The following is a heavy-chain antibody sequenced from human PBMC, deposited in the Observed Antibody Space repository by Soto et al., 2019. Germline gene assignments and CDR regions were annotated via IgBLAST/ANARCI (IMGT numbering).Heavy chain of an antibody. D-gene: IGHD7-27*01. CDR1: GYRISEHL. J-gene: IGHJ4*02. Sequence: GELLNSARTGSGYRISEHLVGLGRHMPGKGLEWVGIIYPGDSATRYSPSFQGQVTISAANSINTAYLEVTGLRRDDTAIYFCARGLPGWGPLDFWAQGTPVTVSS. CDR2: IYPGDSAT. V-gene: IGHV5-51*01. CDR3: ARGLPGWGPLDF.